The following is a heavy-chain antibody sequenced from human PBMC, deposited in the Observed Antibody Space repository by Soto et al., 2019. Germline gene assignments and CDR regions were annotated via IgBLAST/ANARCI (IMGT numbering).Heavy chain of an antibody. CDR3: ARDGDVDTAMVAAFDY. CDR2: IWYDGSNK. V-gene: IGHV3-33*01. Sequence: QVQLVESGGGVVQPGRSLRLSCAASGFTFSSYGMHWVRQAPGKGLEWVAVIWYDGSNKYYADSVKGRFTISRHNSKNTLYLQMNSLRAEDTAVYYCARDGDVDTAMVAAFDYWGQGTMVTVSS. J-gene: IGHJ4*02. D-gene: IGHD5-18*01. CDR1: GFTFSSYG.